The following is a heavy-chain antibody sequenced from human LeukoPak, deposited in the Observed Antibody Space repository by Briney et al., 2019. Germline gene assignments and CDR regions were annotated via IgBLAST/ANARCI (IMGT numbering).Heavy chain of an antibody. D-gene: IGHD3-3*01. V-gene: IGHV3-23*01. CDR1: GFTFSSYA. J-gene: IGHJ4*02. CDR2: ISGSGGST. Sequence: GGSLRLSCAASGFTFSSYAMSWVRQAPGKGLEWVSAISGSGGSTYYADSVKGRFTISRDNSKNTLYLQMNSLRAEDTAVYYCAKGSSITIFGVAAEAVYYFDYWGQGTLVTVSS. CDR3: AKGSSITIFGVAAEAVYYFDY.